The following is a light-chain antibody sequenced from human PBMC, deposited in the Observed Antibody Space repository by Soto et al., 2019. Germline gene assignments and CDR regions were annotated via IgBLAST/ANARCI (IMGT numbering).Light chain of an antibody. CDR2: DAS. CDR1: QSISSW. CDR3: LQYNRFTWT. J-gene: IGKJ1*01. Sequence: DIQMTQSPSTLSASIGDRVTITCRASQSISSWLAWYQQKPGKAPKLLISDASSVESGVTSRFSGSGSVTEFKLAVSSLQPDAFATYYCLQYNRFTWTLGKGTKVYIK. V-gene: IGKV1-5*01.